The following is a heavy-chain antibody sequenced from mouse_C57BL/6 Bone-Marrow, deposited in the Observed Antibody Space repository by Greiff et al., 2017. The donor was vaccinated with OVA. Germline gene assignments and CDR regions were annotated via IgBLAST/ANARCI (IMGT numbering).Heavy chain of an antibody. CDR2: IDPSDSYT. D-gene: IGHD2-1*01. CDR3: ARCGNGAWFAY. CDR1: GYTFTSYW. V-gene: IGHV1-69*01. Sequence: QVQLQQPGAELVMPGASVKLSCKASGYTFTSYWMHWVKQRPGQGLEWIGEIDPSDSYTNYNQKFKGKSTLTVDKSSSTAYRQLSSLTSEDSAVYYCARCGNGAWFAYWGQGTLVTVSA. J-gene: IGHJ3*01.